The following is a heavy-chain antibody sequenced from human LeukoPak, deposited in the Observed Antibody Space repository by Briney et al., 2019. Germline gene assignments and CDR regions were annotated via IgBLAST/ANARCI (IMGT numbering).Heavy chain of an antibody. CDR1: GYSFTGYY. J-gene: IGHJ4*02. CDR3: ARGLGSYPAIPLDY. V-gene: IGHV1-18*04. Sequence: ASVKVSCKASGYSFTGYYMHWVRQAPGQGLEWMGWISAYNGNTNYAQKLQGRVTMTTDTSTTTAYLELRSLRSDDTAVYYCARGLGSYPAIPLDYWGQGTLVTVSS. D-gene: IGHD3-16*02. CDR2: ISAYNGNT.